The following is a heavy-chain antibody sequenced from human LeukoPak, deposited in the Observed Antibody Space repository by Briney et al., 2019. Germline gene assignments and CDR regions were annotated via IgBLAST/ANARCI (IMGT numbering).Heavy chain of an antibody. CDR3: ARDRYCSSTSCYPDT. CDR2: INHSGST. Sequence: PSETLSLTCAVYGGSFSGYYWSWIRQPPGKGLEWIGEINHSGSTNYNPSLKSRVTISVDTSKNQFSLKLSSVTAADTAVYYCARDRYCSSTSCYPDTWGQGTLVTVSS. J-gene: IGHJ5*02. D-gene: IGHD2-2*01. CDR1: GGSFSGYY. V-gene: IGHV4-34*01.